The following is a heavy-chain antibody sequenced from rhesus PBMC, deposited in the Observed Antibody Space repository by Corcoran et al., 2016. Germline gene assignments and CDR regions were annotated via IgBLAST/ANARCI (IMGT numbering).Heavy chain of an antibody. CDR3: ARLGGSGRTYNRFDV. D-gene: IGHD1-44*02. Sequence: QVQLQESGPGLVKPSETLSLPCAVSGGSISDSYYWSWIRPPPGKGLEYIGLIRSGGSNNNNPSRKSRCTISIDTSKNQFSRKLSSVTAADTAIYDWARLGGSGRTYNRFDVWGPGVLVTVSS. CDR1: GGSISDSYY. V-gene: IGHV4-106*01. J-gene: IGHJ5-1*01. CDR2: IRSGGSN.